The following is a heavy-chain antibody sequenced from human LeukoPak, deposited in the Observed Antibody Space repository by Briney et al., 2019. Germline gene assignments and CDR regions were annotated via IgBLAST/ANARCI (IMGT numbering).Heavy chain of an antibody. V-gene: IGHV1-69*13. D-gene: IGHD6-13*01. CDR2: IIPIFGTA. CDR1: GGTFSSYA. J-gene: IGHJ5*02. CDR3: ARGPYSSSQFDP. Sequence: SVKVSCKASGGTFSSYAISWVRQAPGQGLEWMGGIIPIFGTANYAQKFQGRVTITADESTSTAYMELSSLRSEDTAVYCCARGPYSSSQFDPWGQGTLVTVSA.